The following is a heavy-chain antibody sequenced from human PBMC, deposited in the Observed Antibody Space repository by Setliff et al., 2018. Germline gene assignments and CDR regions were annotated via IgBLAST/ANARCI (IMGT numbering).Heavy chain of an antibody. CDR2: TTPIFTTA. V-gene: IGHV1-69*13. J-gene: IGHJ4*02. CDR1: RGTFSNYA. D-gene: IGHD4-4*01. Sequence: ASVKVSCKTSRGTFSNYAISWVRQAPGQGLEWMGGTTPIFTTANYAQKFQGRVTITADESTSTAYMELSSLKSDDTAVYYCARGNSNYYLFDYWGQGTLVTVSS. CDR3: ARGNSNYYLFDY.